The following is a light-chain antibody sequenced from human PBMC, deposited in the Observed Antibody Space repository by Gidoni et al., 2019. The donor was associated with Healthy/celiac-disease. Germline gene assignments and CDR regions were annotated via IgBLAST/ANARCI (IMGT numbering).Light chain of an antibody. V-gene: IGKV3-15*01. Sequence: PATLSVSSGERATLSCRASQSVSSNLAWYQQKPGQAPRLLIYGASTRATGIPARFSGSGSGTEFTLTISSLQSEDFAVYYCQQYNNWPYTFGQGTKLEIK. CDR1: QSVSSN. J-gene: IGKJ2*01. CDR2: GAS. CDR3: QQYNNWPYT.